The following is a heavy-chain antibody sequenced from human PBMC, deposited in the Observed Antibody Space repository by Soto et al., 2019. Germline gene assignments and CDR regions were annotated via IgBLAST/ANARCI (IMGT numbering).Heavy chain of an antibody. CDR1: GFTFSSYG. CDR3: ARDPAPDYGEEYYFDY. J-gene: IGHJ4*02. CDR2: IWYDGSNK. V-gene: IGHV3-33*01. D-gene: IGHD4-17*01. Sequence: GGSLRLSCAASGFTFSSYGMHWVRQAPGKGLEWVAVIWYDGSNKYYADSVKGRFTISRDNSKNTLYLQMNSLRAEDTAVYYCARDPAPDYGEEYYFDYWGQGTLVTVSS.